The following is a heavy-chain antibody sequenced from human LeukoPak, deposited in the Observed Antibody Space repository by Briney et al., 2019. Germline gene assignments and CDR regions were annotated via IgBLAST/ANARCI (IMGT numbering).Heavy chain of an antibody. D-gene: IGHD2-2*01. CDR1: GYTFTGYY. CDR3: ARLLVVPAARSSFDY. CDR2: INPNSSGP. J-gene: IGHJ4*02. Sequence: ASVRVACKASGYTFTGYYMHWVRQAPGQGLEWMGWINPNSSGPNYAQKFQGRVTMTRDTSISTAYMDLSRLRSDDTAVYYCARLLVVPAARSSFDYWGQGALVTVAS. V-gene: IGHV1-2*02.